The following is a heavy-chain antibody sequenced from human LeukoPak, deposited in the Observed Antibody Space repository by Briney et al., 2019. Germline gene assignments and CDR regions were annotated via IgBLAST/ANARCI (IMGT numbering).Heavy chain of an antibody. CDR2: ISGSGGST. CDR3: ARPHNWNDPRDAFDI. Sequence: GGSLRLSCAASGFTFSSYAMGWVRQAPGKGLEWVSAISGSGGSTYYADSVKGRFTISRDNSKNTLYLQMNSLRAEDTAVYYCARPHNWNDPRDAFDIWGQGTMVTVSS. D-gene: IGHD1-20*01. J-gene: IGHJ3*02. V-gene: IGHV3-23*01. CDR1: GFTFSSYA.